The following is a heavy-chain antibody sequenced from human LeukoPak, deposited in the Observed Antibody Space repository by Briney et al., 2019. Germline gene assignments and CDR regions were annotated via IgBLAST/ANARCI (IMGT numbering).Heavy chain of an antibody. CDR1: GFTFSNYG. CDR2: IRYDGDDK. J-gene: IGHJ3*01. V-gene: IGHV3-30*02. Sequence: SGGSLRLSCAASGFTFSNYGMHWVRQAPGKGLEWVAFIRYDGDDKFYADSVKGRFTISRDSSKNTLYLQMNSLGPEDTAVFYCARESTYRVYGLDAFDVWGQGTVVTVSS. D-gene: IGHD5/OR15-5a*01. CDR3: ARESTYRVYGLDAFDV.